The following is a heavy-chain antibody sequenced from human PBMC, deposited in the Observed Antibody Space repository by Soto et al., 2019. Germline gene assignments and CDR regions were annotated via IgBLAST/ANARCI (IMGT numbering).Heavy chain of an antibody. Sequence: GGSLRLSCAASGFTFSDYYMSWIRQAPGKGLEWVSYISSSGSTIYYADSVKGRFTISRDNAKNSLYLQMNSLRAEDTAVYYCARPLVVVVAATRDYYYYGMDVWGQGTTVTVSS. CDR3: ARPLVVVVAATRDYYYYGMDV. J-gene: IGHJ6*02. CDR1: GFTFSDYY. V-gene: IGHV3-11*01. CDR2: ISSSGSTI. D-gene: IGHD2-15*01.